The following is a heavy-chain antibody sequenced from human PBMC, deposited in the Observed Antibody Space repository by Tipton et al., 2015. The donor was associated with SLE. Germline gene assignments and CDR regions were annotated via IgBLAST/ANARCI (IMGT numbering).Heavy chain of an antibody. V-gene: IGHV4-39*07. D-gene: IGHD3-22*01. Sequence: TLSLTCTVSGGSISSSSYYWGWIRQPPGKGLEWIGSIYYSGSTYYNPSLKSRVTISVDTSKNQFSLKLSSVTAADTAVYYCASHSGSITMTGDAFDIWGQGTMVTVSS. CDR1: GGSISSSSYY. J-gene: IGHJ3*02. CDR2: IYYSGST. CDR3: ASHSGSITMTGDAFDI.